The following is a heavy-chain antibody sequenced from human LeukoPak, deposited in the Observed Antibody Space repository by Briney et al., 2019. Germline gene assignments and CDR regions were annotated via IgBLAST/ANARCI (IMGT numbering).Heavy chain of an antibody. CDR1: GNSFTSYW. V-gene: IGHV5-51*01. CDR3: ARLLRSDSSSVGNFDY. CDR2: IYPGDSDT. J-gene: IGHJ4*02. D-gene: IGHD6-6*01. Sequence: GESLKISCKGSGNSFTSYWIGWVRQMPGKGLEWMGIIYPGDSDTRYSPSFQGQVTISADKSISTAYLQWSSLKASDIAMYYCARLLRSDSSSVGNFDYWGQGTLVTVSS.